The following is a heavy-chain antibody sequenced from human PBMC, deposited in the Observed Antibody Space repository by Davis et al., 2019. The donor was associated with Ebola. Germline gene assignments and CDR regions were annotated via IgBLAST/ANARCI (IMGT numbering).Heavy chain of an antibody. D-gene: IGHD6-19*01. Sequence: ASVKVSCKASGYTFTSYYLHWVRQAPGQGLEWMGIINPSGGSTNYAQKFQGRVTFTRDTSATTAYMELSSLRSEDTAVYYCARGAEGFDYWGQGTLVTVSS. CDR1: GYTFTSYY. V-gene: IGHV1-46*01. J-gene: IGHJ4*02. CDR2: INPSGGST. CDR3: ARGAEGFDY.